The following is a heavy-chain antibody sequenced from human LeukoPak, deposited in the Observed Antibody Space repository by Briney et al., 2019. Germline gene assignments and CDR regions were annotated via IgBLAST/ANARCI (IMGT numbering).Heavy chain of an antibody. J-gene: IGHJ4*02. CDR1: GFTFSRYS. CDR2: ISSSESTI. D-gene: IGHD1-26*01. CDR3: ARVDWELIGGDFDY. V-gene: IGHV3-48*04. Sequence: PGGSLRLSCAASGFTFSRYSMTWVRQAPGKGLEWVSYISSSESTIFYADSVMGRFTISRDNAKNSLYLEMNSLRAEDTAVYYCARVDWELIGGDFDYWGQGTLVAVSS.